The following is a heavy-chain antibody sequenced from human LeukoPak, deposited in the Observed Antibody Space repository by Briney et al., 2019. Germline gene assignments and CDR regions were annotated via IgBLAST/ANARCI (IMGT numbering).Heavy chain of an antibody. CDR2: INHSGST. J-gene: IGHJ5*02. V-gene: IGHV4-34*01. D-gene: IGHD1-26*01. CDR1: GGSFSGYY. CDR3: ARMYSGSYFNWFDP. Sequence: PSETLSLTCAVYGGSFSGYYWSWIRQPPGKGLEWIGEINHSGSTNYSPSLKSRATISVDTSKNQFSLKVSSVTAADTAVYYCARMYSGSYFNWFDPWGQGTLVTVSS.